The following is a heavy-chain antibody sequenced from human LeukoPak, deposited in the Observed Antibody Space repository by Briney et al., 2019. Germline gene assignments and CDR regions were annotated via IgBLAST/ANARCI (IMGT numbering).Heavy chain of an antibody. Sequence: GGSLRLSCAASGFTFSGYSMNWVRQAPGKGLEWVSYISSSSSTIYYADSVKGRFTISRDNAKNSLYLQMNSLRDEDTAVYYCARSPTSAAYYYYGMDVWGQGTTVTVSS. CDR3: ARSPTSAAYYYYGMDV. CDR2: ISSSSSTI. J-gene: IGHJ6*02. V-gene: IGHV3-48*02. CDR1: GFTFSGYS. D-gene: IGHD1-26*01.